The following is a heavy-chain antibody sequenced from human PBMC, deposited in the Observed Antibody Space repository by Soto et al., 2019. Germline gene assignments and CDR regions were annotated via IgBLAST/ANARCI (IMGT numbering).Heavy chain of an antibody. Sequence: QVQLQESGPGLVKPSQTLSLTCTVSGGSISSGDYYWSWIRQPPGKGLEWIGYIYYSGSTYYNPSRKSRVTISVDTSKNHCSLKLTSVTAADTAVYYCASGYCSGGSCWEFDPWGQGTLVTVSS. CDR3: ASGYCSGGSCWEFDP. CDR1: GGSISSGDYY. J-gene: IGHJ5*02. CDR2: IYYSGST. V-gene: IGHV4-30-4*01. D-gene: IGHD2-15*01.